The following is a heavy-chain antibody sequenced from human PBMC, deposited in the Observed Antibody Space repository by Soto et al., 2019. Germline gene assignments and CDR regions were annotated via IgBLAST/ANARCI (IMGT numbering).Heavy chain of an antibody. J-gene: IGHJ4*02. Sequence: EVQLVESGGGSVQPGRSVRLSCAASGFSFDDYGMHWVRQGPGKGLEWVSGISWNSGDIYYADSVKGRFTISRDNAKRSLYLQMNSLRTEDTAFYYCAKDNDLDRDGPFDYWGQGILVTVSS. D-gene: IGHD2-2*03. CDR2: ISWNSGDI. CDR3: AKDNDLDRDGPFDY. CDR1: GFSFDDYG. V-gene: IGHV3-9*01.